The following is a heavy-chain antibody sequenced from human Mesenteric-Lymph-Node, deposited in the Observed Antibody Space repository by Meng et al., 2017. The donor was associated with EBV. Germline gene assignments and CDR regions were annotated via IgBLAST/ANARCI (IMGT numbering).Heavy chain of an antibody. Sequence: QLPLQGSGPGLVKLSQTLSLTCGVSGDSISGGGYYWSWIRQPPGKGLEWIGYISYSGNTYYNTSLKSRLTISLDTSKNQFSLKLKSVTAADTAVYYCARALYSGYDYFDWGQGTLVTVSS. D-gene: IGHD5-12*01. CDR2: ISYSGNT. J-gene: IGHJ1*01. CDR3: ARALYSGYDYFD. CDR1: GDSISGGGYY. V-gene: IGHV4-30-4*01.